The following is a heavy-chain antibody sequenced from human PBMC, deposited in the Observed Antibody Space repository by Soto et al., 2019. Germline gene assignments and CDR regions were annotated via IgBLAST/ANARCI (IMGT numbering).Heavy chain of an antibody. J-gene: IGHJ4*01. Sequence: SVKVSCKASGNRFTNHGISWVRQAPGQGLEWMGWISGNDGKTKYARKFQGRVTMTTDTSTSTAYMEVRSLRSDDTAVYYCARDFYPLVYYFDHWGHVPPVTVS. D-gene: IGHD2-8*02. CDR2: ISGNDGKT. V-gene: IGHV1-18*01. CDR3: ARDFYPLVYYFDH. CDR1: GNRFTNHG.